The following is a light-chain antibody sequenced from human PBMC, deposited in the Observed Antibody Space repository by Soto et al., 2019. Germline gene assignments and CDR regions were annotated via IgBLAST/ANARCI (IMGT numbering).Light chain of an antibody. Sequence: QSALTQPASVSGSPGQSITISCTGSSSDVGYYIFVSWYQQHPGKAPKLMIYDVNNRPSGVSNRFSGSKSGNTASLTISGPQAEDEADYYCCSYTTSSSYVFGTGPKLTVL. CDR1: SSDVGYYIF. J-gene: IGLJ1*01. CDR3: CSYTTSSSYV. CDR2: DVN. V-gene: IGLV2-14*01.